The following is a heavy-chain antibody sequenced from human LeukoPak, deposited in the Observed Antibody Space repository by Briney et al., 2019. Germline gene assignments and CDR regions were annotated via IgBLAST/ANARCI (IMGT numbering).Heavy chain of an antibody. CDR3: ATDMMNGTTWRDY. CDR1: GYALAELS. Sequence: VASVKDSCKVSGYALAELSIHWVRQTPRKRLEWKGGFVAEQDESHKAHKFEGRVTMTENTSTATAHLEMNRLTSDDTGVYFCATDMMNGTTWRDYWGEGTLVVVSS. D-gene: IGHD1-1*01. CDR2: FVAEQDES. V-gene: IGHV1-24*01. J-gene: IGHJ4*02.